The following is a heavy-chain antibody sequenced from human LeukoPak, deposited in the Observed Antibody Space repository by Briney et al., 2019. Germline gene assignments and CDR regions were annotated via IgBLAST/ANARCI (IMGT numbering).Heavy chain of an antibody. V-gene: IGHV3-9*01. J-gene: IGHJ5*02. Sequence: GRSLRLSCAASGFTFDDYAMHWVRHAPGKGLEWVSGICWNSGSIGYADSVKGRFTISRDNAKNSLYLQMNSLRAEDTALYYCAKLNHWGQGTLVTVAS. CDR1: GFTFDDYA. CDR3: AKLNH. CDR2: ICWNSGSI.